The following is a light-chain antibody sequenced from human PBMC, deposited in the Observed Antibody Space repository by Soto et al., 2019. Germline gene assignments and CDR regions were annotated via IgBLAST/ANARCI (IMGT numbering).Light chain of an antibody. Sequence: QSALTQPASVSGSPGQSITISCAGTMRDVGAYNLVSGYQQHPGRAPQLIISEVRNRPSGISFRFSGSKSGNTASLTIYGLQAEDEADYYCSSYTSKSSLIFGGGTKLTVL. CDR3: SSYTSKSSLI. CDR2: EVR. J-gene: IGLJ2*01. CDR1: MRDVGAYNL. V-gene: IGLV2-14*01.